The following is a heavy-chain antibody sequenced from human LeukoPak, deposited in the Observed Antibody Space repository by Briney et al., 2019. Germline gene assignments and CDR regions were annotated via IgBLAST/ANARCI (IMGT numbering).Heavy chain of an antibody. CDR3: ARDLKVDTAMALPLYGMDV. Sequence: GGSLRLSCAASGFTFSDYYMSWIRQAPGKGLEWVSYISSSGSTIYYADSVKGRFTISRDNAKNSLYLQMNSLRAEDTAVYYCARDLKVDTAMALPLYGMDVWGQGTTVTVSS. CDR1: GFTFSDYY. V-gene: IGHV3-11*04. D-gene: IGHD5-18*01. J-gene: IGHJ6*02. CDR2: ISSSGSTI.